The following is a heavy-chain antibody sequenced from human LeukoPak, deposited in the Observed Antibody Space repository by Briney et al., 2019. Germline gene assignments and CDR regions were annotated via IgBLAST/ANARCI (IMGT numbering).Heavy chain of an antibody. Sequence: SETLSLTCTVSGGSISSHYWSWIRQPPGKGLEWIGYIYYSGSTNYNPSLKSRVTISVDTSKNQFSLKLSSVTAADTAVYYCARDPVNCGVAAAGACGGFDPWGQGTLVTVSS. CDR2: IYYSGST. V-gene: IGHV4-59*11. CDR1: GGSISSHY. D-gene: IGHD6-13*01. CDR3: ARDPVNCGVAAAGACGGFDP. J-gene: IGHJ5*02.